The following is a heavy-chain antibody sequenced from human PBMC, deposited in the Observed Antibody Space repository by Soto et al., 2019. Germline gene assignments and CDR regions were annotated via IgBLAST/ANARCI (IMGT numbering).Heavy chain of an antibody. CDR1: GLTFSSYG. D-gene: IGHD2-15*01. J-gene: IGHJ5*02. CDR2: ISYDGSNK. Sequence: PGGSLRLSCAASGLTFSSYGMHWVRQAPGKGLEWVAVISYDGSNKYYADSVKGRFTISRDNSKNTLYLQMNSLRAEDTAVYYCAKGSGYCSGGSCWGDWFDPWGQGTLVTVSS. CDR3: AKGSGYCSGGSCWGDWFDP. V-gene: IGHV3-30*18.